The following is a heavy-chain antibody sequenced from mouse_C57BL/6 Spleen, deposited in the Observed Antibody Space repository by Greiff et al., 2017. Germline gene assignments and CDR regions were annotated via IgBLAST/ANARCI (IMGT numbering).Heavy chain of an antibody. CDR1: GYSITSGYY. J-gene: IGHJ1*03. CDR3: ARDRGYYGREGYFDV. V-gene: IGHV3-6*01. CDR2: ISYDGSN. Sequence: EVKLQESGPGLVKPSQSLSLTCSVTGYSITSGYYWNWIRQFPGNKLEWMGYISYDGSNNYNPSLKNRISITRDPSKNQFFLKLNSVTTEDTATYYGARDRGYYGREGYFDVWGTGTTVTVSS. D-gene: IGHD1-1*01.